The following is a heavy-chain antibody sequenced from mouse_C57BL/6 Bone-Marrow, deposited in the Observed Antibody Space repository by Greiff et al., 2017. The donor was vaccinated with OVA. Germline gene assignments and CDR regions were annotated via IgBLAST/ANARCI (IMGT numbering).Heavy chain of an antibody. CDR3: AREAVVAAPDAMDY. Sequence: QVQLQQPGAELVMPGASVKLSCKASGYTFTSYWMHWVKQRPGQGLEWIGEIDPSDSYTNYNQKFKGKSTLTVDKSSSTAYMQLSRLTSEDSAIYDCAREAVVAAPDAMDYWGQGTSVTVSS. J-gene: IGHJ4*01. V-gene: IGHV1-69*01. CDR1: GYTFTSYW. CDR2: IDPSDSYT. D-gene: IGHD1-1*01.